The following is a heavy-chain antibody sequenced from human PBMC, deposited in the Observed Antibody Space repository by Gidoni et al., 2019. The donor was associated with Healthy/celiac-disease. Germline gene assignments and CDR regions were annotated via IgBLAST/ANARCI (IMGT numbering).Heavy chain of an antibody. Sequence: QVQLQESGPGLVKPSETLSLTCTVSGYSISSGYYWGWIRQPPGKGLEWIGSIYHSGSTYYNPSLKSRVTISVDTSKNQFSLKLSSVTAADTAVYYCAREAWPGVYYFDYWGQGTLVTVSS. D-gene: IGHD6-13*01. V-gene: IGHV4-38-2*02. CDR3: AREAWPGVYYFDY. J-gene: IGHJ4*02. CDR2: IYHSGST. CDR1: GYSISSGYY.